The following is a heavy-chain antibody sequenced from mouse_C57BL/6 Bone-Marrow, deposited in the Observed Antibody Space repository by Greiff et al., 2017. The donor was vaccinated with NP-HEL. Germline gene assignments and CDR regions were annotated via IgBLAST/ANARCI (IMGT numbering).Heavy chain of an antibody. CDR2: IDPSDSYT. CDR3: AREGYDGPYAMHY. J-gene: IGHJ4*01. D-gene: IGHD2-3*01. Sequence: VQLQQPGAELVMPGASVKLSCKASGYTFTSYWMHWVKQRPGQGLEWIGEIDPSDSYTNYNQKFKGKSTLTVDKSSSTAYMQLSSLTSEDSAVYYCAREGYDGPYAMHYWGQGTSVTVSS. V-gene: IGHV1-69*01. CDR1: GYTFTSYW.